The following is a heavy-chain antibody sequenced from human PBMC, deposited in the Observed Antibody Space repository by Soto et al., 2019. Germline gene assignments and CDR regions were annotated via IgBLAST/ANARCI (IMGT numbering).Heavy chain of an antibody. J-gene: IGHJ6*02. Sequence: EVQLLESGGGLVQPGGSPRLSCAASGSSFSSYAMNWVRQAPGKGLEWVSSISGPGSITYYADSVKGRFTISRDNSKDTLYMQMNSLRVEDTAVYYCAKGGFWVHYGMDVWGQGTTVTVSS. V-gene: IGHV3-23*01. CDR3: AKGGFWVHYGMDV. CDR2: ISGPGSIT. CDR1: GSSFSSYA. D-gene: IGHD3-16*01.